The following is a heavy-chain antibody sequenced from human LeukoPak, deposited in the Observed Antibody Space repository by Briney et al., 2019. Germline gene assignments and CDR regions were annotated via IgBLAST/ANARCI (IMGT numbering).Heavy chain of an antibody. CDR2: LSFDKYNY. CDR3: ARVHISWGAADYRQAFDI. V-gene: IGHV3-30-3*01. J-gene: IGHJ3*02. D-gene: IGHD6-13*01. Sequence: GGSLRLSCAASGFTFSTYAMHWVRQAPGKGLEWVAVLSFDKYNYYYADSVKGRFTISRDNPKNTLYLQMNSLRAEDTAVYYCARVHISWGAADYRQAFDIWGQGTMVTVSS. CDR1: GFTFSTYA.